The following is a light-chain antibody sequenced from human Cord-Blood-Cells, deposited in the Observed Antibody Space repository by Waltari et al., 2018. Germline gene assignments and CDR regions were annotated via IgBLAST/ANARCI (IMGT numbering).Light chain of an antibody. V-gene: IGLV2-14*01. J-gene: IGLJ2*01. CDR3: SSYTSSSTLVV. CDR1: SSAVGGYNY. CDR2: DVS. Sequence: QSALTQPASVSGSPGQSITISCTGTSSAVGGYNYVSWYQQHPGKAPKLMIYDVSNRPSGVSNRFSGSTSGNTASLTISGLQAEDEADYYCSSYTSSSTLVVFGGGTKHTVL.